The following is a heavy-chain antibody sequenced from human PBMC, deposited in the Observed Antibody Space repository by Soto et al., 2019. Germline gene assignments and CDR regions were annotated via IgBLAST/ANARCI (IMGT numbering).Heavy chain of an antibody. Sequence: PSETLSLTCAVSGGSISSSNWWSWVRQPPGKGLEWIGEIYHSGSTNYNPSLKSRVTISVDKSKNQFSLKLSSVTAADTAVYYGAYAHSVATNWFDPWGQGTMVT. V-gene: IGHV4-4*02. D-gene: IGHD2-15*01. CDR1: GGSISSSNW. CDR3: AYAHSVATNWFDP. CDR2: IYHSGST. J-gene: IGHJ5*02.